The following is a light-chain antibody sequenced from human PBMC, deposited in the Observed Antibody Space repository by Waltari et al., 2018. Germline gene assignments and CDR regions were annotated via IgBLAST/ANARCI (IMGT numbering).Light chain of an antibody. Sequence: QSALTQPASVSGSPGQSLPISCTGTSSDVGSYDFVSWYQQHPGKAPKLLIYAVTSRPSGISDHFSGSTSGNTASLTISGLQTEDEADYYCSSYTSSSTYVFGTGTKVTVL. V-gene: IGLV2-14*03. CDR3: SSYTSSSTYV. CDR2: AVT. J-gene: IGLJ1*01. CDR1: SSDVGSYDF.